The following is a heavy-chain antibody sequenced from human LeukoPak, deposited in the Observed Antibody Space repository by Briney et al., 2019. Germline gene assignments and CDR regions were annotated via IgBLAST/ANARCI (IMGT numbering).Heavy chain of an antibody. J-gene: IGHJ2*01. V-gene: IGHV4-4*07. CDR3: ARASIAAAGTLGWYFDL. CDR1: GGSISNYY. CDR2: IYTSGST. Sequence: SETLSLTCTVSGGSISNYYWSWIRQPAGKGLEWIGRIYTSGSTDYNPSLKSRVTISVDTSKNQFSLKLSSVTAADTAVYYCARASIAAAGTLGWYFDLWGRGTLVTVSS. D-gene: IGHD6-13*01.